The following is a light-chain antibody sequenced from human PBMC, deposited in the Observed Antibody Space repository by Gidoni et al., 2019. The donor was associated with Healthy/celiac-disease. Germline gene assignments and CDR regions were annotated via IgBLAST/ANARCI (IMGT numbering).Light chain of an antibody. J-gene: IGLJ2*01. CDR3: CSYAGSSTQV. CDR2: EGS. Sequence: QSALTQPASVSGSPGQSITISCTGTSSDVGRYNLVSWYQQHPGKAPKLMIYEGSKRPSGVSNRFSGSKSGNTASLTISGLQAEDEADYYCCSYAGSSTQVFGGGTKLTVL. V-gene: IGLV2-23*01. CDR1: SSDVGRYNL.